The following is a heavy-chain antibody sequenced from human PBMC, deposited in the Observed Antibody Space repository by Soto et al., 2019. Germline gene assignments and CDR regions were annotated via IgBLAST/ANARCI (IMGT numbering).Heavy chain of an antibody. CDR3: ARLIGNSWFVG. CDR2: IYYSGST. J-gene: IGHJ4*02. V-gene: IGHV4-59*12. CDR1: GDSISGYY. D-gene: IGHD6-13*01. Sequence: SETLSLTCTVSGDSISGYYWIWIRQPPGKGLEWIGYIYYSGSTNYNLSLKSRVTISVDTSKNQVSLQLDSVTPEDTAVYYCARLIGNSWFVGWGQGTLVTVSS.